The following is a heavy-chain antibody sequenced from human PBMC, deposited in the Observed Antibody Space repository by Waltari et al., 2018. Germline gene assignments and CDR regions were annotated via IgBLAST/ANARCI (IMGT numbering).Heavy chain of an antibody. CDR3: ARDLSYSSSFHRWFDP. V-gene: IGHV4-39*07. D-gene: IGHD6-6*01. CDR2: LYYSGST. CDR1: GGSISSSSSY. Sequence: QLQLQESGPGLVKPSETLSLTCTVSGGSISSSSSYWGWIRQPPGKGLEWIGSLYYSGSTYYNPSLKSRVTISVDTSKNQFSLKLSSVTAADTAVYYCARDLSYSSSFHRWFDPWGQGTLVTVSS. J-gene: IGHJ5*02.